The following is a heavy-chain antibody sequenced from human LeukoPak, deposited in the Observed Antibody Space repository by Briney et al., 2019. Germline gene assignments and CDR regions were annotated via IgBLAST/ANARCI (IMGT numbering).Heavy chain of an antibody. Sequence: PSETLSLTCAVYGGSFSGYYWSWIRQPPGKGLEWIGEINHSGSTNYNPSLKSRVTISVDTSKNQFSLKLSPVTAADTAVYYCARGLTAMVSRGMDVWGKGTTVTVSS. J-gene: IGHJ6*04. V-gene: IGHV4-34*01. CDR2: INHSGST. CDR3: ARGLTAMVSRGMDV. CDR1: GGSFSGYY. D-gene: IGHD5-18*01.